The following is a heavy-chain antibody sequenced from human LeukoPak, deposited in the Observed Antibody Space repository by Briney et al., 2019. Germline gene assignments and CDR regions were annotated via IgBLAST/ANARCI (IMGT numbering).Heavy chain of an antibody. V-gene: IGHV4-39*01. CDR3: ARHDPRGEPARLGFFDY. CDR2: IYYSGST. Sequence: SETLSLTCTVSGGSISSSSYYWGWIRQPPGKGLEWIGSIYYSGSTYYNPSLKSRLTISVDTSNNQFSLNLSSVTAADTAVYYCARHDPRGEPARLGFFDYWGQGTLVTVSS. CDR1: GGSISSSSYY. D-gene: IGHD6-6*01. J-gene: IGHJ4*02.